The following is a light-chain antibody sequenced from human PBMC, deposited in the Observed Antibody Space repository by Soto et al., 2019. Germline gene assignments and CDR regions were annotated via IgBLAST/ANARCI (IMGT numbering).Light chain of an antibody. Sequence: QSALTQPASVSGSPGQSITISCSGTSSDVGGHYYVSWYQHHPGKPHKLMIYEVSNRPSGVSNRFSGTKSGNTASLTISALQPEDEADYHCSSYSSINTLVFGTGTKLTVL. CDR2: EVS. CDR3: SSYSSINTLV. J-gene: IGLJ1*01. CDR1: SSDVGGHYY. V-gene: IGLV2-14*01.